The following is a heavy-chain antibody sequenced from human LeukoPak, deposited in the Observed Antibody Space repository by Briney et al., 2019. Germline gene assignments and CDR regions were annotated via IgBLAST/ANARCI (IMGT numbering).Heavy chain of an antibody. V-gene: IGHV3-23*01. J-gene: IGHJ4*02. Sequence: PGGSLRLSCAASGFTFSSYAMGWVRQAPGKGLEWVSAVSGSGGTTHYADSVKGRFTISRDNSKNTLFLQMNSLRAEDTAVYYCATYPGSYDLLTSFDYWGQGTLVTVSS. CDR1: GFTFSSYA. CDR3: ATYPGSYDLLTSFDY. CDR2: VSGSGGTT. D-gene: IGHD3-9*01.